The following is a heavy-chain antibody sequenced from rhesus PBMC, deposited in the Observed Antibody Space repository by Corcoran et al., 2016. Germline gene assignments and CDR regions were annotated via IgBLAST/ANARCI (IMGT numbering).Heavy chain of an antibody. CDR2: ISQPSDITT. V-gene: IGHV3-110*01. J-gene: IGHJ4*01. Sequence: EVQLVESGGGLVQRGGSLRLPCVASGFPLRDDLLAWVRQAKGKGLEWVSSISQPSDITTYYLDPVKGRFTISRDNAKNTLYLQMSSLRAEDTAVYYCARFSGSYKGFDYWGQGVLVTVSS. CDR1: GFPLRDDL. D-gene: IGHD1-44*02. CDR3: ARFSGSYKGFDY.